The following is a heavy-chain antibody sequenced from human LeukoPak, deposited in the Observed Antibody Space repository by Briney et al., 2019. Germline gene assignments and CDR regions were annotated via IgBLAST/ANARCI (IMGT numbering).Heavy chain of an antibody. CDR2: ISSSSYI. CDR3: ARDVVGAAYFDY. D-gene: IGHD1-26*01. CDR1: GFTFSSYS. J-gene: IGHJ4*02. V-gene: IGHV3-21*01. Sequence: GGSLRLSCAASGFTFSSYSMNWVRQAPGKGLEWVSSISSSSYIYYADSVKGRFTISRDNAKNSLYLQMNSLRAEDTAVYYCARDVVGAAYFDYWGQGTLVTVSS.